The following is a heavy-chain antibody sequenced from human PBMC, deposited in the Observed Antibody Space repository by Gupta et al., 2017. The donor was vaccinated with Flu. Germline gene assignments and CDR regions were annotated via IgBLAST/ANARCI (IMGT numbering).Heavy chain of an antibody. D-gene: IGHD6-19*01. J-gene: IGHJ6*03. CDR3: ARAFYNSSGWYFSGSYYNYYYYMDV. V-gene: IGHV3-30-3*01. CDR2: ISYDGSNK. Sequence: VISYDGSNKYYADSVKGRFTISRDNSKNTLYLQMNSLRAEDTAVYYCARAFYNSSGWYFSGSYYNYYYYMDVWGKGTTVTVSS.